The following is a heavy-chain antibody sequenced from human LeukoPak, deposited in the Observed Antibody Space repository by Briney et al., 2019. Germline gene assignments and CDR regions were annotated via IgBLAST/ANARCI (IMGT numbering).Heavy chain of an antibody. D-gene: IGHD6-13*01. CDR2: IFHSGDT. CDR3: AREASAGGYYFDY. Sequence: SETLSLTCAVSGASISNSPYSWTWIRQPPGKGLEWIGYIFHSGDTYYNPSLESRVTMSLDRSKNQFSLRLSSVTAADTAVYYCAREASAGGYYFDYWGQGALVTVSS. CDR1: GASISNSPYS. V-gene: IGHV4-30-2*01. J-gene: IGHJ4*02.